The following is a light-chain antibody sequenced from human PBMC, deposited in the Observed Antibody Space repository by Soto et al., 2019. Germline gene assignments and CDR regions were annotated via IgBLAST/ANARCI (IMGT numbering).Light chain of an antibody. CDR2: AVS. Sequence: EVVLTQSPGTLSLSPGERATLSCRAIQSVSSSYLAWYQQKPGQAPRLLIYAVSSRATGIPDRFSGSGSGTDFTLTISRLEPEDFAVYYCQQYDSSHLTFGGGTKVEI. CDR1: QSVSSSY. V-gene: IGKV3-20*01. J-gene: IGKJ4*01. CDR3: QQYDSSHLT.